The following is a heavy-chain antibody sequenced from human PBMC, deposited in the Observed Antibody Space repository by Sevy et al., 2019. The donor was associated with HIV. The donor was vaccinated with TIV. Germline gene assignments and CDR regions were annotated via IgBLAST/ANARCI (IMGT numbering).Heavy chain of an antibody. D-gene: IGHD6-19*01. CDR2: INHSGST. CDR1: GGSFSGYY. V-gene: IGHV4-34*01. Sequence: SETLSLTCAVSGGSFSGYYWSWIRQPPGKGLEWIGEINHSGSTNYNPSLKSRVTISVDTSKNQFSLKLSSVTAADTAVYYCARENPGMPVTFDYWGQGTLVTVSP. J-gene: IGHJ4*02. CDR3: ARENPGMPVTFDY.